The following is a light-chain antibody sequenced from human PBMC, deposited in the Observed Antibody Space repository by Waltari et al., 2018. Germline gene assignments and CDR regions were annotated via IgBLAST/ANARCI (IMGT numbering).Light chain of an antibody. Sequence: DIQMTQSPSSLSASVGDRVTITCQASQDISNFLNWYQQKPGKAPKLLIYDASNLETGVPSRFSGSGSGTDFTFTISSLQPEDIATYYCQQYDSIVRFGPGTKVHIK. CDR1: QDISNF. J-gene: IGKJ3*01. CDR2: DAS. CDR3: QQYDSIVR. V-gene: IGKV1-33*01.